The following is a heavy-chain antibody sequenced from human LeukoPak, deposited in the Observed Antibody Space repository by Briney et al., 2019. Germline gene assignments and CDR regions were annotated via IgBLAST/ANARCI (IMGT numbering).Heavy chain of an antibody. V-gene: IGHV1-2*02. J-gene: IGHJ4*02. Sequence: ASVKVSCKASGYTFTGYHMHWVRQAPGQGLEWMGWINPNSGGTNYAQKFQGRVTMTRDTSISTAYMELSRLRSDDTAVYYCAREVARDNYYDSSGYSFMGPENDYWGQGTLVTVSS. CDR3: AREVARDNYYDSSGYSFMGPENDY. D-gene: IGHD3-22*01. CDR2: INPNSGGT. CDR1: GYTFTGYH.